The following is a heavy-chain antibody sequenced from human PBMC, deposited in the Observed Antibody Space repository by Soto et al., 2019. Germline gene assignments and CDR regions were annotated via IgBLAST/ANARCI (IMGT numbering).Heavy chain of an antibody. CDR2: IIPIFGTA. CDR3: AGYCSSTSCYTRLDYYYGMDV. J-gene: IGHJ6*02. D-gene: IGHD2-2*02. CDR1: GGTFSSYA. Sequence: ASVKVSCNASGGTFSSYAISWVRQGPGQGLEWMGGIIPIFGTANYAQKFQGRVTITADKSTSTAYMELSSLRSEDTAVYYCAGYCSSTSCYTRLDYYYGMDVWGQGTTVTVSS. V-gene: IGHV1-69*06.